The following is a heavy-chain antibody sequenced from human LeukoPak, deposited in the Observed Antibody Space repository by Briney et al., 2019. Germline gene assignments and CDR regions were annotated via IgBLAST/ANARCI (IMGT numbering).Heavy chain of an antibody. CDR2: IYTSGST. Sequence: SETLSLTCTVSGGSISSGSYYWSWIRQPAGKGLEWIGRIYTSGSTNYNPSLKSRVTISVDTSKNQFSLKLSSVTAADTAVYYCARARRRPDYYDSSGYSSRGAFDIWGQGTMVTVSS. CDR3: ARARRRPDYYDSSGYSSRGAFDI. CDR1: GGSISSGSYY. J-gene: IGHJ3*02. D-gene: IGHD3-22*01. V-gene: IGHV4-61*02.